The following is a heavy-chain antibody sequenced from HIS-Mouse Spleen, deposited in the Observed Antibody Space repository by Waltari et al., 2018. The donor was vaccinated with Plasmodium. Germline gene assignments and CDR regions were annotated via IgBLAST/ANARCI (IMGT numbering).Heavy chain of an antibody. D-gene: IGHD6-6*01. V-gene: IGHV2-70*15. CDR3: ARTTYSSSSAKYYYYGMDV. CDR1: GFSLSTSGLC. CDR2: IDWDDDK. Sequence: QVTLRESGPALVKPTQTLTLTCTFSGFSLSTSGLCVRWLLQPPGKALEWLARIDWDDDKYYSTSLKTRLTISKDTSKNQVVLTMTNMDPVDTATYYCARTTYSSSSAKYYYYGMDVWGQGTTVTVSS. J-gene: IGHJ6*02.